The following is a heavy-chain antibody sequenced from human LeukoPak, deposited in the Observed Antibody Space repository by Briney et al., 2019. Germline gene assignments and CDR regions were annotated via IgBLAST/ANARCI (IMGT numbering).Heavy chain of an antibody. CDR3: AKARYSSSWYEIDY. CDR1: GFTFSSYA. Sequence: GGSLRLSCAASGFTFSSYATSWVRQAPGKGLEWVSAISGSGGSTYYADSVKGRFTISRDNSKNTLYLQMNSLRAEDTAVYYCAKARYSSSWYEIDYWGQGTLVTVSS. J-gene: IGHJ4*02. CDR2: ISGSGGST. D-gene: IGHD6-13*01. V-gene: IGHV3-23*01.